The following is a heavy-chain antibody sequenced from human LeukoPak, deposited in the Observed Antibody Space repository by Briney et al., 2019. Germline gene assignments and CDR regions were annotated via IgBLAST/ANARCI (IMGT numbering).Heavy chain of an antibody. CDR3: ARSITMVRGVTPPPFDY. CDR2: INPNSGGT. Sequence: ASVKVSCKASGYTFTGYYMHWVRQAPGQGLEWMGWINPNSGGTNYAQKFQGWVTMTRDTSISTAYMELSRLRSDDTAVYYCARSITMVRGVTPPPFDYWGQGTLVTVSS. D-gene: IGHD3-10*01. J-gene: IGHJ4*02. V-gene: IGHV1-2*04. CDR1: GYTFTGYY.